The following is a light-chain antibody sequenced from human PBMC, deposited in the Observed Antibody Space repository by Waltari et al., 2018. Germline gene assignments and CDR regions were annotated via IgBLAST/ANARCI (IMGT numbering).Light chain of an antibody. V-gene: IGLV2-11*01. CDR2: DIN. CDR1: SGAAGGDNY. CDR3: SSYAGSDTFVV. J-gene: IGLJ2*01. Sequence: QSALTQPRPVSGSPGQSVTISCIGTSGAAGGDNYVPWYQHHPGQAPKLIIYDINKRPSGVPDRFSGSRSGNTASLTISRLQAEDEADYYCSSYAGSDTFVVLGGGTKVTVL.